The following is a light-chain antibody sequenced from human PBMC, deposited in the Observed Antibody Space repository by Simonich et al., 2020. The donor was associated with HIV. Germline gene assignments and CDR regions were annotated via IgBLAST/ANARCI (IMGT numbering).Light chain of an antibody. Sequence: DIVMTQSPDSLAVSLGERATINCKSSQSVLYSSNNKNYLAWYQQKPGQPPKLLIYCASTRQSGVPERFSGTGSGTDFTLTISSLQAEDVAVYYCQQYYSSPYTFGQGTKLEIK. J-gene: IGKJ2*01. V-gene: IGKV4-1*01. CDR2: CAS. CDR3: QQYYSSPYT. CDR1: QSVLYSSNNKNY.